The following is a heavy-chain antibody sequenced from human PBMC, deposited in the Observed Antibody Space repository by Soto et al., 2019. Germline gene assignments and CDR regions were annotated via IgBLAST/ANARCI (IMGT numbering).Heavy chain of an antibody. D-gene: IGHD6-13*01. Sequence: ASVKVSCKASGYTFTSYGISWVRQAPGQGLEWMGWINAGNGNTKYSQKFQGRVTITRDTSARTAYMELSSLRSEDTAVYYCASHSLLATEPYGMDVWGEGTTVTLSS. J-gene: IGHJ6*04. CDR3: ASHSLLATEPYGMDV. CDR2: INAGNGNT. CDR1: GYTFTSYG. V-gene: IGHV1-3*01.